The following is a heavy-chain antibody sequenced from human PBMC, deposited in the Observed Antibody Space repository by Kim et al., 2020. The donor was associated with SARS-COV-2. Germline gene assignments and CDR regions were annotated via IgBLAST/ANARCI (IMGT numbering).Heavy chain of an antibody. CDR2: IYYSGST. D-gene: IGHD3-9*01. V-gene: IGHV4-39*01. Sequence: SETLSLTCTVSGGSISSSSYYWGWIRQPPGKGLEWIGSIYYSGSTYYNPSLKSRVTISVDTSKNQFSLKLSSVTAADTAVYYCARFYFYDILTADYYYGMDVWGQGTTVTVSS. CDR3: ARFYFYDILTADYYYGMDV. J-gene: IGHJ6*02. CDR1: GGSISSSSYY.